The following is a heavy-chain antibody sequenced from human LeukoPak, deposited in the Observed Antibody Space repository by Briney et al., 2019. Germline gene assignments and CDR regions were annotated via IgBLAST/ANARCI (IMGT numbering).Heavy chain of an antibody. CDR2: ISYDGSNK. CDR1: GFTFSSYG. J-gene: IGHJ3*02. D-gene: IGHD5-24*01. CDR3: AKARSDGAFDI. Sequence: GGSLRLSCAASGFTFSSYGMRWVRQAPGKGLEWVAVISYDGSNKYYADSVKGRFTISRDNSKNTLYLQMNSLRAEDTAVYYCAKARSDGAFDIWGQGTMVTVSS. V-gene: IGHV3-30*18.